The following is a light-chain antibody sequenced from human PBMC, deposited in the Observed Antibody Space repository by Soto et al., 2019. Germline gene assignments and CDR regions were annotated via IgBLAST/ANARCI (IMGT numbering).Light chain of an antibody. J-gene: IGKJ1*01. CDR2: TAS. CDR1: QDINNY. CDR3: QQYYDYPHT. Sequence: AIRMTQSPSSFSASTVDRFTITCRASQDINNYLAWYQQKPGKAPKLLIYTASTLQSGVPSRFSGSGSGTDFTLSISYLQSEDFATYYCQQYYDYPHTFGQGTKVDIK. V-gene: IGKV1-8*01.